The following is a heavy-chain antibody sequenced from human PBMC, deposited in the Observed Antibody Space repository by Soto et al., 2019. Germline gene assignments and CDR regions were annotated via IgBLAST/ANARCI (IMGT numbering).Heavy chain of an antibody. J-gene: IGHJ4*02. D-gene: IGHD1-26*01. CDR2: VYHSGTT. CDR1: GVSITGSY. CDR3: ASDMPYGAGSLAGCDY. V-gene: IGHV4-59*01. Sequence: SETLSLTCSASGVSITGSYWSWIRQPPGKTLEWIGYVYHSGTTTYNPSLKSRVSISVDTSKNQFSLRLTSVIAADTAVYYWASDMPYGAGSLAGCDYWGQGNPVTAPS.